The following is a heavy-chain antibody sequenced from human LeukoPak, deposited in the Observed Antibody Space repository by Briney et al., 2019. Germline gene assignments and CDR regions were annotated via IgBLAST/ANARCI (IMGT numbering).Heavy chain of an antibody. CDR1: GGSISSSSYY. V-gene: IGHV4-39*01. D-gene: IGHD2-8*01. Sequence: PSATLSLTCTVSGGSISSSSYYWGWIHQPPGNGLEWIGSIYYGGSTYYNPSLKSRVTISVDTSKNQISLKLSSVTAADTAVYYCARHGGEDIVLTVYAIVSGDMGGWFDPWGQGTLVTVSS. J-gene: IGHJ5*02. CDR3: ARHGGEDIVLTVYAIVSGDMGGWFDP. CDR2: IYYGGST.